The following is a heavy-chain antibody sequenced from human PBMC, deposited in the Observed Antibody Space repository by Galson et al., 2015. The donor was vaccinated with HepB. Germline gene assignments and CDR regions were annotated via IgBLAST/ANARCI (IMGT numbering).Heavy chain of an antibody. J-gene: IGHJ6*03. V-gene: IGHV3-21*01. D-gene: IGHD2-2*01. CDR3: ARLGYCSSTSCPLYYYYYMDV. CDR1: GFTFSSYS. CDR2: ISSSSSYI. Sequence: SLRLSCAASGFTFSSYSMNWVRQAPGKGLEWVSSISSSSSYIYYADSEKGRFTISRDNAKNSLYLQMNSLRAEDTAVYYCARLGYCSSTSCPLYYYYYMDVWGKGTTVTVSS.